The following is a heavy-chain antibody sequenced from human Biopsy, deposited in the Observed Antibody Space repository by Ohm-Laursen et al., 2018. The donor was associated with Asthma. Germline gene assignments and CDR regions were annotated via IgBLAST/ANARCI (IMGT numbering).Heavy chain of an antibody. D-gene: IGHD4-23*01. Sequence: LSLTCAASGFAVSRDYMFWVRQAPGKGLEWVSVIYSGGGTYYADSVQGRVTISRDNSKNTLSLQMNSLRAEDTAVYYCARAYGGSFFSGSFDIWGQGTMVTVSS. CDR2: IYSGGGT. CDR1: GFAVSRDY. J-gene: IGHJ3*02. CDR3: ARAYGGSFFSGSFDI. V-gene: IGHV3-53*01.